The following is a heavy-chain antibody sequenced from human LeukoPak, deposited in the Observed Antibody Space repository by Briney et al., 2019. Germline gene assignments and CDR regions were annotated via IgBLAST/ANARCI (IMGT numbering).Heavy chain of an antibody. CDR1: GFIVSGDY. D-gene: IGHD1-26*01. V-gene: IGHV3-53*01. CDR3: ARERGRGRDSPWFDY. CDR2: IYSDGST. Sequence: GGSLRLSCAASGFIVSGDYMSWVRQAPGKGLEWVSVIYSDGSTYYADSVKGRFTISRDNSKNTLDLQMTGLRAEDTAVYYCARERGRGRDSPWFDYWGQGTLVTVSS. J-gene: IGHJ4*02.